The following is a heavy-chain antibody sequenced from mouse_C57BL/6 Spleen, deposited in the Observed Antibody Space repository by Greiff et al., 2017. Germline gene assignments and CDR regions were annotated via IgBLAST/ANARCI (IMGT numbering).Heavy chain of an antibody. CDR1: GYTFTDYN. Sequence: EVQLQQSGPELVKPGASVKMSCKASGYTFTDYNMHWVKQSHGKSLEWIGYINPNNGGTSYNQKFKGKATLTVNKSSSTAYMELRSLTSEDSAVYYCARSFFITPVVGPTFDYWGQGTTLTVTS. D-gene: IGHD1-1*01. J-gene: IGHJ2*01. V-gene: IGHV1-22*01. CDR3: ARSFFITPVVGPTFDY. CDR2: INPNNGGT.